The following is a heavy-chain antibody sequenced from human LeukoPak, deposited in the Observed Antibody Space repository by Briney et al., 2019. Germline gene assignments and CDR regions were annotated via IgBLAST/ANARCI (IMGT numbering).Heavy chain of an antibody. D-gene: IGHD5-12*01. V-gene: IGHV1-8*01. CDR3: ARGVRMIGVATTPGYYYYMDV. Sequence: GASVKVSCKASGYTFTSYDTNWVRQATGQGLEWMGWMNPNSGNTGYAQKFQGRVTMTRNTSISTAYMELSSLRSEDTAVYYCARGVRMIGVATTPGYYYYMDVWGKGTTVTVSS. CDR1: GYTFTSYD. J-gene: IGHJ6*03. CDR2: MNPNSGNT.